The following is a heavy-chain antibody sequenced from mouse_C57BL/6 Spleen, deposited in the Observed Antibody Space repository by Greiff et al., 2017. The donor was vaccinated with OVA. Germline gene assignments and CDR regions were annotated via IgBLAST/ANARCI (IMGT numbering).Heavy chain of an antibody. CDR3: ARRTVVPSMDY. J-gene: IGHJ4*01. CDR2: INPYNGGT. CDR1: GYTFTDYN. Sequence: VQLKESGPELVKPGASVKIPCKASGYTFTDYNMDWVKQSHGKSLEWIGDINPYNGGTFYNQKFKGKATLTVDKSSSTAYMELRSLTSEDTAVYYCARRTVVPSMDYWGQGTSVTVSS. V-gene: IGHV1-18*01. D-gene: IGHD1-1*01.